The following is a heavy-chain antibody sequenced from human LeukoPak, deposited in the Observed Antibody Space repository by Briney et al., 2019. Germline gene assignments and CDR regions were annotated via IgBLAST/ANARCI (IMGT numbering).Heavy chain of an antibody. CDR2: IYYSGST. CDR3: ARGTRHCSSTSCYYYYYYMDV. V-gene: IGHV4-31*03. CDR1: GGSISSGGYY. D-gene: IGHD2-2*01. J-gene: IGHJ6*03. Sequence: PSQTLSLTCTVSGGSISSGGYYWSWIRQHPGKGLEWIGYIYYSGSTYYNPSLKSRVTISVDTSKNQFSLKLSSVTAADTAVYYCARGTRHCSSTSCYYYYYYMDVWGKGTTVTVSS.